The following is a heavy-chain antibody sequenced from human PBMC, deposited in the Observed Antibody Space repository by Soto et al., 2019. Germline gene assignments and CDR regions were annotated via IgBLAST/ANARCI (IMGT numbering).Heavy chain of an antibody. V-gene: IGHV3-64D*06. CDR3: VIRFWYCSCGSRLNWFAS. CDR2: ISSNGGST. CDR1: GFTFSSYA. J-gene: IGHJ5*01. Sequence: PGGSLRLSCSASGFTFSSYAMHWVRQAPGKGLEYVSAISSNGGSTYYADSVKGRFTISRDNSKNTLYLQMSSLRAEDTAVYYCVIRFWYCSCGSRLNWFASWGQGTLVTGSS. D-gene: IGHD2-15*01.